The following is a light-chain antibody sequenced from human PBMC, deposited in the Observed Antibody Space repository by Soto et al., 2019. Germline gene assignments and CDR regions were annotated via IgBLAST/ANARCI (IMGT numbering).Light chain of an antibody. V-gene: IGKV3-11*01. CDR3: QQRSNWPWT. CDR2: DAS. J-gene: IGKJ1*01. CDR1: QSVSSY. Sequence: EIVLTQSPATLSLSPGERVKFSCRASQSVSSYLAWYQQKPGQAPRLLIYDASNRATGIPARFSGSGSGTDFTLTISSLEPEDFAVYYCQQRSNWPWTFGQGTKVDIK.